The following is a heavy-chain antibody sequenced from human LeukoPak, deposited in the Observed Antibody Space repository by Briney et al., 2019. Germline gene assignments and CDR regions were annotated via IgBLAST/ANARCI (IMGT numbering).Heavy chain of an antibody. J-gene: IGHJ4*02. D-gene: IGHD5-12*01. CDR2: IYYSGST. Sequence: SETLSLTCTVSGCSISSYYWSWIRQPPGKGLEWIGYIYYSGSTNYNPSLKSRVTISVDTSKNQFSLKLSSVTAADTAVYYCASGRRVATMVFDYWGQGTLVTVSS. CDR1: GCSISSYY. CDR3: ASGRRVATMVFDY. V-gene: IGHV4-59*01.